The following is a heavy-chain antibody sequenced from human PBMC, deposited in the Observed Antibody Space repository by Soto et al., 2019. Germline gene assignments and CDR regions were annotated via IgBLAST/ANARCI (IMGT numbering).Heavy chain of an antibody. J-gene: IGHJ4*02. CDR1: GFTFSSYS. D-gene: IGHD1-26*01. CDR3: ARGNSAEGPLGY. Sequence: EVQLVESGGGLVKPGGSLRLSCAASGFTFSSYSMNWVRQAPGWGLEWVSSISSSTRYISYADSVGGRFAISRDNAKSPLALQMNSLRAEDTAVYYCARGNSAEGPLGYWGQGTLVTV. CDR2: ISSSTRYI. V-gene: IGHV3-21*01.